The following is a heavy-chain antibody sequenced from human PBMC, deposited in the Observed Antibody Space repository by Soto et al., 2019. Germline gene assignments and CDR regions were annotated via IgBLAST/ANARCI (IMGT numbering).Heavy chain of an antibody. J-gene: IGHJ6*03. Sequence: GGSLRLSCAASGFTFSNAWMSWVRQAPGKGLEWVGRIKSKTDGGTTDYAAPVKGRFTISRDDSKNTLYLQMNSLKTEDTAVYYCTTYKQLAYYYYYMDVWGKGTTVTVSS. CDR1: GFTFSNAW. CDR2: IKSKTDGGTT. CDR3: TTYKQLAYYYYYMDV. V-gene: IGHV3-15*01. D-gene: IGHD6-6*01.